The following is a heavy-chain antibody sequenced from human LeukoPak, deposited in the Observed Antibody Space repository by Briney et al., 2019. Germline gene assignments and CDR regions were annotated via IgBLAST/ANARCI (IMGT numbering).Heavy chain of an antibody. Sequence: GGSLRLSCAASGFTFSNAWMSWVRQAPGKGLELGGRIKSKTDGGTTDYAAPVKGRFTISRDDSKNTLYLQMNSLKTENTAVYYCTTPWELPPNYWGQGTLVTVSS. CDR3: TTPWELPPNY. V-gene: IGHV3-15*01. CDR2: IKSKTDGGTT. J-gene: IGHJ4*02. CDR1: GFTFSNAW. D-gene: IGHD1-26*01.